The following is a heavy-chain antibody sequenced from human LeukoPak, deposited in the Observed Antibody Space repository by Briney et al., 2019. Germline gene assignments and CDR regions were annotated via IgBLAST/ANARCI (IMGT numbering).Heavy chain of an antibody. CDR2: ISYDGSNK. Sequence: GGSLRLSCAASGFTFSSYGIHWVRQAPGKGLEWVAVISYDGSNKYYADSVKGRFTISRDNSKNTLYLQMNSLRAEDTAVYYCAKDTGRSGVDTFEIWGQGTLVTVSS. CDR3: AKDTGRSGVDTFEI. J-gene: IGHJ3*02. D-gene: IGHD3-10*01. V-gene: IGHV3-30*18. CDR1: GFTFSSYG.